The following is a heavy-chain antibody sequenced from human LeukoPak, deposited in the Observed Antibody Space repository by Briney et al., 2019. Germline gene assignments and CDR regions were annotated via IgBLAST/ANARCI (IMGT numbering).Heavy chain of an antibody. Sequence: GASVKVSCKASGYTFTSYAMHWVRQAPGQRLEWMGWINAGNGNTKYSQKFQGRVTITRDTSASTAYMELSSLRSEDTAVYYCARVYDILTGYYGLGYWGQGTLVTVSS. CDR1: GYTFTSYA. V-gene: IGHV1-3*01. J-gene: IGHJ4*02. D-gene: IGHD3-9*01. CDR3: ARVYDILTGYYGLGY. CDR2: INAGNGNT.